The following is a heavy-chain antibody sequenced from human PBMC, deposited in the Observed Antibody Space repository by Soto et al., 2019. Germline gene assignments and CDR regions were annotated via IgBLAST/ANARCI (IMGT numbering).Heavy chain of an antibody. CDR2: ISWNSGSI. Sequence: SLRLSCAASGFTFDDYAMHWVRQAPGKGLEWVSGISWNSGSIGYADSVKGRFTISRDNAKNSLYLQMNSLRAEDTALYYCAKDPGGYIDYWGQGTLVTVSS. J-gene: IGHJ4*02. V-gene: IGHV3-9*01. D-gene: IGHD2-15*01. CDR1: GFTFDDYA. CDR3: AKDPGGYIDY.